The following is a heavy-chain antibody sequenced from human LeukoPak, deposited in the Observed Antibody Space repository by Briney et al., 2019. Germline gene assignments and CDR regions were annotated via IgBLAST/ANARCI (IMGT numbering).Heavy chain of an antibody. CDR1: GFTFSSCW. D-gene: IGHD3-22*01. V-gene: IGHV3-7*03. CDR3: ARGAVPYYYDSSGYYYAY. J-gene: IGHJ4*02. CDR2: VKQDGSEK. Sequence: GGSLRLSCAASGFTFSSCWMSWVRQAPGKGLEWVTNVKQDGSEKYYVDSVKGRFTISRDNAKNSLYLQMNSLRAEDTAVYYCARGAVPYYYDSSGYYYAYWGQGTLVTVSS.